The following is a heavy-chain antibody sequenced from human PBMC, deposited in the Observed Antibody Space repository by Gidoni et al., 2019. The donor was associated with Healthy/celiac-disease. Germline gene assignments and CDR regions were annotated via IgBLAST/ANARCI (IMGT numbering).Heavy chain of an antibody. D-gene: IGHD4-17*01. J-gene: IGHJ5*02. CDR2: MNPNSGNT. CDR3: ARGPFMTTVTTNWFDP. V-gene: IGHV1-8*01. CDR1: GYTFTSYD. Sequence: QVQLVQSGAEVKKPEASVKVSCTASGYTFTSYDINWVRQATGQGLEWMGWMNPNSGNTGYAQKFQGRVTMTRNTSISTAYMELSSLRSEDTAVYYCARGPFMTTVTTNWFDPWGQGTLVTVSS.